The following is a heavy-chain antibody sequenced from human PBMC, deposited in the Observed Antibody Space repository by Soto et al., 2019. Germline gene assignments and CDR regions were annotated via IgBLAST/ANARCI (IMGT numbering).Heavy chain of an antibody. D-gene: IGHD5-18*01. Sequence: GASVKVSCKASGYTFTSYAMHWVRQAPGQRLEWMGWINAGNGNTKYSQKFQGRVTITRDTSASTAYMELSSLRSEDTAVYYCARGLNGYLHYFDHWGQGTPVTVSS. CDR2: INAGNGNT. V-gene: IGHV1-3*01. CDR1: GYTFTSYA. CDR3: ARGLNGYLHYFDH. J-gene: IGHJ4*02.